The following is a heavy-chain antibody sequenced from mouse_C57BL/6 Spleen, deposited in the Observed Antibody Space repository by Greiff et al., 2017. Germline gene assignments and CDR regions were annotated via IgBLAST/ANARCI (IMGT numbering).Heavy chain of an antibody. Sequence: QVQLKQSGAELVRPGASVKLSCKASGYTFTDYYINWVKQRPGQGLEWIARIYPGSGNTYYNEKFKGKATLTAEKSSSTAYMQLSSLTSEDSAVYFCARTLSTGAMDYWGQGTSVTVSS. J-gene: IGHJ4*01. V-gene: IGHV1-76*01. CDR2: IYPGSGNT. CDR1: GYTFTDYY. CDR3: ARTLSTGAMDY. D-gene: IGHD1-1*01.